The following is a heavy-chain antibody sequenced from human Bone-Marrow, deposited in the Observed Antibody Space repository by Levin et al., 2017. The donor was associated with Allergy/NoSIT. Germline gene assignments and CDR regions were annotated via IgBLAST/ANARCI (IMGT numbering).Heavy chain of an antibody. D-gene: IGHD5-12*01. CDR3: ARDKIVPTGDDNYYYYYGMDV. J-gene: IGHJ6*02. CDR1: GFTFSDYA. V-gene: IGHV3-30*04. Sequence: GGSLRLSCAASGFTFSDYAMHWVRQAPGQGLEWVSVISYNGREKFYADSVTGRFTFSRDNSKNTLYLQMNSLRVEDTAVYYCARDKIVPTGDDNYYYYYGMDVWGQGTTVTVSS. CDR2: ISYNGREK.